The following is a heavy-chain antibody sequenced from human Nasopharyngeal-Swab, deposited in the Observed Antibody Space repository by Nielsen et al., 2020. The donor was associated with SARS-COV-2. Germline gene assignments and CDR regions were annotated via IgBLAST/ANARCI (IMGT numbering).Heavy chain of an antibody. V-gene: IGHV4-34*01. Sequence: SETLSLTCAGYGGSFSGYYWSWIRQPPGKGLEWIGEINHSGSTNYNPSLKSRVTISVDTSKNQFSLKLSSVTAADTAVYYCARGGSSSWYYYYYGMDVWGQGTTVTVSS. CDR3: ARGGSSSWYYYYYGMDV. CDR1: GGSFSGYY. J-gene: IGHJ6*02. CDR2: INHSGST. D-gene: IGHD6-13*01.